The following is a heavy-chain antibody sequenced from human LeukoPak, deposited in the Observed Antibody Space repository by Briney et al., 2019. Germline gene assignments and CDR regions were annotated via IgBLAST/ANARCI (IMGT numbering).Heavy chain of an antibody. J-gene: IGHJ3*01. V-gene: IGHV1-46*01. CDR2: INPNDGST. CDR1: GYTCTSFF. CDR3: AREDSRDYAFDF. Sequence: ASVKLSCKASGYTCTSFFMHWGRHAPGQGLELMGIINPNDGSTTYAQKFQGRVTMTRDMSTSTVYMDLSSLRSEDTAVYYCAREDSRDYAFDFWGQGTMVTVSS. D-gene: IGHD6-13*01.